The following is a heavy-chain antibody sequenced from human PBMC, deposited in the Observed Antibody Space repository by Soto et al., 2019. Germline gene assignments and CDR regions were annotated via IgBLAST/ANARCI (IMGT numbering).Heavy chain of an antibody. CDR1: GGTFSSYA. V-gene: IGHV1-69*13. Sequence: SVKVSCKASGGTFSSYAISWVRQAPGQGLEWMGGIIPIFGTANYAQKFQGRVTITADESTSTAYMGLSSLRSEDTAVYYCARLYCSSTSCPAPGYYYGMDVWGQGTTVTVSS. J-gene: IGHJ6*02. CDR3: ARLYCSSTSCPAPGYYYGMDV. CDR2: IIPIFGTA. D-gene: IGHD2-2*01.